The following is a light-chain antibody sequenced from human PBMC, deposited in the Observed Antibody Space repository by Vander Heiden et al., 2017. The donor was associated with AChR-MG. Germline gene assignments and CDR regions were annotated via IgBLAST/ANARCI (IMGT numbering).Light chain of an antibody. V-gene: IGLV1-47*01. CDR3: ATWDDSLSGVL. CDR1: NSNIGGNY. J-gene: IGLJ2*01. Sequence: HSVLTQPPSASGTPGQRVTISCSGTNSNIGGNYVYWYQQLPGTAPKLLIYRNNQRPSGVPDRFSGSKSGTSASLAISGLRSEDEADYYCATWDDSLSGVLFGGGTKLTVL. CDR2: RNN.